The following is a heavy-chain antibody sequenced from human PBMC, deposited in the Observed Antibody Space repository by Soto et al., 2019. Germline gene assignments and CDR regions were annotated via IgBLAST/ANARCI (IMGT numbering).Heavy chain of an antibody. J-gene: IGHJ6*02. V-gene: IGHV1-3*01. CDR3: ARATYTSGGSPTFAMDV. Sequence: ASVKVSCKASGYTFSSNSMHWVRQAPGQELEWMGWINGGNGYANYPQNFQDRVTLTRDASASTTYMELSSLRSEDTAIFYCARATYTSGGSPTFAMDVWGQGTTVTVSS. D-gene: IGHD3-10*01. CDR1: GYTFSSNS. CDR2: INGGNGYA.